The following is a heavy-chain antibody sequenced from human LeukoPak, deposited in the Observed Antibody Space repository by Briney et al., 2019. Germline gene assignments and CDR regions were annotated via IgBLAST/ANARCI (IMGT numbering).Heavy chain of an antibody. CDR2: ISYGGSSK. J-gene: IGHJ6*03. CDR1: GVTISSYA. Sequence: GGSLRLSCAASGVTISSYAMSWVRQAPGKGLEWVGLISYGGSSKYYADSRKGRFTISSDNSKNTLYVQMNSLRGENTAVYYCARDTSNWDYYYIGVWGKRTTVTVSS. CDR3: ARDTSNWDYYYIGV. V-gene: IGHV3-30-3*01. D-gene: IGHD7-27*01.